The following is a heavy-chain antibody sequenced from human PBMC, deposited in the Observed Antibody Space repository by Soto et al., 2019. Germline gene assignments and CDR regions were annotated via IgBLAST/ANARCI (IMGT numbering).Heavy chain of an antibody. CDR1: GASVSSTSTA. J-gene: IGHJ4*02. CDR2: TYYRSKWYS. CDR3: ARGSYYSGWV. Sequence: LSLTCAISGASVSSTSTAWSWIRQSPSRGLEWLGRTYYRSKWYSDYAVSVKSRITINPDTSKNQFSLQLNSVTPEDTAVYCCARGSYYSGWVWGQGTLGTVS. D-gene: IGHD6-19*01. V-gene: IGHV6-1*01.